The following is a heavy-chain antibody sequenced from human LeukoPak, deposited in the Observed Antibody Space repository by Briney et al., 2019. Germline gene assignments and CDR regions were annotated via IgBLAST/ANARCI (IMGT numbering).Heavy chain of an antibody. V-gene: IGHV1-18*04. J-gene: IGHJ4*02. Sequence: ASVKVSCKASGYTFSSYGVSWVRQARGQGLEWMGWINTYNGNTKYAQKLQGRVTMTTDTSTSTAYMDLRSLRSDDTAVYYCARDPSLIVGASISFFVYWGQGTLVTVSS. CDR2: INTYNGNT. D-gene: IGHD1-26*01. CDR3: ARDPSLIVGASISFFVY. CDR1: GYTFSSYG.